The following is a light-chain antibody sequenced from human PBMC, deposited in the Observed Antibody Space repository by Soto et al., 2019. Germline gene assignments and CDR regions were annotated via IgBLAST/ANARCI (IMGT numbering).Light chain of an antibody. J-gene: IGLJ1*01. CDR1: SSDIGAYNY. CDR3: NSYTTTSLYV. Sequence: QSALTQPASVSGSPGQSITISCTGTSSDIGAYNYVSWYQQYPGKAPKLIISEVSARPSRVSNRFSGSKSGNTASLTISGLQAEDEADYYCNSYTTTSLYVLGTGTKLTVL. CDR2: EVS. V-gene: IGLV2-14*01.